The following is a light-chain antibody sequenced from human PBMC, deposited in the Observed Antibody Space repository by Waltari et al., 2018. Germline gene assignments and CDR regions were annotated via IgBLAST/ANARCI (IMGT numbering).Light chain of an antibody. J-gene: IGKJ1*01. CDR2: GVS. V-gene: IGKV3-15*01. CDR1: QSVRSN. Sequence: EIVMTQSPATLSVSPGETASLSCRASQSVRSNLAWYQQKPGQAPRRLIDGVSTRATGIPARFSGSGSGTEFTLTISSLQSEDFAVYYCQHYNNWTPWTFGQGTRVDVK. CDR3: QHYNNWTPWT.